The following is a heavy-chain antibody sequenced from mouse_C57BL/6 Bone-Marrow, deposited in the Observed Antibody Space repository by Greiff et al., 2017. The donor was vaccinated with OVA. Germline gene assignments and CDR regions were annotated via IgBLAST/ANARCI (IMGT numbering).Heavy chain of an antibody. CDR2: IDPSDSYT. Sequence: QVQLQQPGAELVMPGASVKLSCKASGYTFTSYWMHWVKQRPGQGLEWIGEIDPSDSYTNYNQKFKGKSTLTVDKSSSTAYMQLSSLTSEDSAVYYCARGEVTTAYYFDYWGQGTTLTVSS. CDR1: GYTFTSYW. CDR3: ARGEVTTAYYFDY. D-gene: IGHD2-2*01. J-gene: IGHJ2*01. V-gene: IGHV1-69*01.